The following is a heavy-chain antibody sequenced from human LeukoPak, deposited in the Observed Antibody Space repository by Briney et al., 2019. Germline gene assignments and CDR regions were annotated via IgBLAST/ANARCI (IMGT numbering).Heavy chain of an antibody. J-gene: IGHJ3*02. Sequence: TGGSLRLSCAASGFTFSSYSMNWVRQAPGKGLEWVSSISSSSSYIYYADSVKGRFTISRDSAKNSLYLQMNSLRAEDTAVYYCARDWSGAFDIWGQGTMVTVSS. CDR3: ARDWSGAFDI. CDR2: ISSSSSYI. V-gene: IGHV3-21*01. CDR1: GFTFSSYS. D-gene: IGHD3-3*01.